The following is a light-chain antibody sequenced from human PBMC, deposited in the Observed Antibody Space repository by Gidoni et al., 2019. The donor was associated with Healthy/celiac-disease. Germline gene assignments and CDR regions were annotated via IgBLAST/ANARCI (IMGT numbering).Light chain of an antibody. CDR2: EGS. V-gene: IGLV2-23*01. CDR1: RSDVGSYNL. Sequence: QSAPTQPASVSGSPGQAITISCTGTRSDVGSYNLVSWYQQHPGKAPKLMIYEGSKRPSGVSNRFSGSKSGNTASLTISGLQAEDEADYYCCSYAGSSTSVVFGGGTKLTVL. J-gene: IGLJ2*01. CDR3: CSYAGSSTSVV.